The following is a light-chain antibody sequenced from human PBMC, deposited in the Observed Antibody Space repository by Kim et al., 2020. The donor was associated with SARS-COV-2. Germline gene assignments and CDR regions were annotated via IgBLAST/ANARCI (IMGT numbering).Light chain of an antibody. J-gene: IGLJ1*01. Sequence: PGQTASFTCSGDKLGDKYTCWYQQKPGQSPVLVIYQDRKRPSGIPERFSGSSSGNTATLTISGTQAMDEADYYCQTWDSNTALYVFGTGTKVTVL. CDR2: QDR. V-gene: IGLV3-1*01. CDR1: KLGDKY. CDR3: QTWDSNTALYV.